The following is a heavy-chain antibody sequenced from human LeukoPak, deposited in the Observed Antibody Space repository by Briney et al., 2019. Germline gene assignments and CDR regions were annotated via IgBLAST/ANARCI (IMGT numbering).Heavy chain of an antibody. D-gene: IGHD1/OR15-1a*01. V-gene: IGHV3-7*01. CDR2: IKEDGSVK. CDR3: VKDRGWNTFDY. J-gene: IGHJ4*02. CDR1: GFTFGVSW. Sequence: PGGSLRLSCAASGFTFGVSWMSWVRQAPGKGLEWVGNIKEDGSVKNYVDSVKGRLTISRDNAKSSLFLQMNNLRVEHTAVYYCVKDRGWNTFDYWGQGILVTVSS.